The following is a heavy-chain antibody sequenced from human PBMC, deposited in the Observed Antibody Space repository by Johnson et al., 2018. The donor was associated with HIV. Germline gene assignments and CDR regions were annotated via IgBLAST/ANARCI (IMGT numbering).Heavy chain of an antibody. CDR2: ISGSGGST. D-gene: IGHD1-14*01. V-gene: IGHV3-23*04. J-gene: IGHJ3*01. CDR1: GFTFSSYE. Sequence: VQLVESGGGLVQPGGSLRLSCAASGFTFSSYEMNWVRQAPGKGLEWVSAISGSGGSTYYADSVKGRFTISRDNSKNTLYLQMNSLTAADTAVYYCVREHRADESFDLWGQGTMVTVSS. CDR3: VREHRADESFDL.